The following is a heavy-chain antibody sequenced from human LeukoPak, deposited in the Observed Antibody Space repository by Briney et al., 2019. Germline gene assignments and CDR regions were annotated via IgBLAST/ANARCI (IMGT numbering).Heavy chain of an antibody. D-gene: IGHD5-18*01. CDR1: GFTFSKYW. CDR2: INEDGTSA. J-gene: IGHJ4*02. V-gene: IGHV3-74*01. CDR3: ARVPTNSYGFGQ. Sequence: GGSLRLSCAASGFTFSKYWMHWVRQAPGKGLVQVAHINEDGTSASHADSVKGRFTISRDNAKNTLYLQMNSLTVEDTAVYYCARVPTNSYGFGQWGQGSLVTVSS.